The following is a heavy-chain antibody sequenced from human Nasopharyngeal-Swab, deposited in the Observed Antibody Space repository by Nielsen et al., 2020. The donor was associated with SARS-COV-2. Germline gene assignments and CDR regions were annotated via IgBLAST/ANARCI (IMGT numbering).Heavy chain of an antibody. D-gene: IGHD3-3*01. J-gene: IGHJ6*02. CDR3: ARDNFWSGHYHV. Sequence: SETLSLTCAVYGRSFSGYYWSWIRQPPGKGLEWIGEINHSGSTNYNPSLKSRVTISVDTSKNQFSLKLSSVTAADTAVYYCARDNFWSGHYHVWGQGTTVTVSS. V-gene: IGHV4-34*01. CDR2: INHSGST. CDR1: GRSFSGYY.